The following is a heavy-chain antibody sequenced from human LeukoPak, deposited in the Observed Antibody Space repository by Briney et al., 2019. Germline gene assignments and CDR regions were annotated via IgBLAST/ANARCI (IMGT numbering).Heavy chain of an antibody. CDR2: IYYSGST. V-gene: IGHV4-39*02. CDR1: GXSISSSRYY. D-gene: IGHD5-12*01. J-gene: IGHJ5*02. CDR3: ARGPRTPSGYGSRTAGRANWFDP. Sequence: PSETLSLTCTVSGXSISSSRYYWGWIRQTPGKGLECIGSIYYSGSTYYIRSLKSRVTISVDTSQNHYPQKLRSVTAADTTVYYCARGPRTPSGYGSRTAGRANWFDPWGQGTLVTVSS.